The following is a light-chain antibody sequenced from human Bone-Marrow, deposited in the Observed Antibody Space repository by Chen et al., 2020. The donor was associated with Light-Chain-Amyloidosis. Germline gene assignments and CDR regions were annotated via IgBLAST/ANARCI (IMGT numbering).Light chain of an antibody. J-gene: IGKJ2*01. CDR2: EVS. CDR1: QTLLHKNGKTY. V-gene: IGKV2D-29*01. CDR3: MQSKHLPYT. Sequence: ILITQTPLSMSVTPGQPASISCKSSQTLLHKNGKTYLYWYVQKSGQPPHLLMYEVSNRFSGVPLSFSGSGSGTDFTLEISRVEAEDAGIYFCMQSKHLPYTFGPGTRLEIK.